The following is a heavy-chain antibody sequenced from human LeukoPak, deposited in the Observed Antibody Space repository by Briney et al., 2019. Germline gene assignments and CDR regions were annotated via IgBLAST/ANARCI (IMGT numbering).Heavy chain of an antibody. Sequence: GGSLRLSCAASGFTFSDYSMNWVRQAPGKGLEWISYIGIDSGNANYADSVKGRFTISGDKAKNSLCLQMNSLRVEDTAVYYCARDYKYAFDNWGQGTLVTVSS. CDR1: GFTFSDYS. CDR3: ARDYKYAFDN. CDR2: IGIDSGNA. J-gene: IGHJ4*02. D-gene: IGHD5-24*01. V-gene: IGHV3-48*01.